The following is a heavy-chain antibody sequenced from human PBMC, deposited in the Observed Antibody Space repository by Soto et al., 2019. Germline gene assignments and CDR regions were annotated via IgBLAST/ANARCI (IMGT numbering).Heavy chain of an antibody. CDR3: AKEFHTWNYFDY. CDR2: ISYDGTNK. D-gene: IGHD1-20*01. CDR1: GFTFSSSG. V-gene: IGHV3-30*18. Sequence: GGSLRLSCAASGFTFSSSGMHWVRQAPGKGLEWVSVISYDGTNKYYADSVKGRFTISRDNSKYTLYLQMNSLRAEDTGVYYCAKEFHTWNYFDYWGQGTLVTVSS. J-gene: IGHJ4*02.